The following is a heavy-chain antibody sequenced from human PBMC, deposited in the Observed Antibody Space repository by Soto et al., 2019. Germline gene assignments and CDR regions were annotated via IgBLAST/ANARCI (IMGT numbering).Heavy chain of an antibody. CDR1: GAPFRRYA. V-gene: IGHV1-69*13. J-gene: IGHJ6*02. CDR2: ISPIFGTA. D-gene: IGHD3-3*01. Sequence: SVTVSSRASGAPFRRYAIIWVRQPPGQGLEWMGGISPIFGTANYAQRFQGRDRITADESTSTANMEMSSLRSEDTAVSYCARLPSDERLKYYYYGMDVWGQGTTVTVSS. CDR3: ARLPSDERLKYYYYGMDV.